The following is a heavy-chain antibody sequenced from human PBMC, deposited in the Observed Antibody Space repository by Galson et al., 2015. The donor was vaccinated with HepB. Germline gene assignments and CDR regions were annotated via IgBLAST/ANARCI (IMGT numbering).Heavy chain of an antibody. D-gene: IGHD6-19*01. CDR3: ARDSIAVAVMMLQQPSAFDI. CDR2: ISAYNGNT. CDR1: GYTFTSYG. Sequence: SVKVSCKASGYTFTSYGISWVRQAPGQGLEWMGWISAYNGNTNYAQKLQGRVTMTTDTSTSTAYMELRSLRSDDTAVYYCARDSIAVAVMMLQQPSAFDIWGQGTMVTVSS. V-gene: IGHV1-18*01. J-gene: IGHJ3*02.